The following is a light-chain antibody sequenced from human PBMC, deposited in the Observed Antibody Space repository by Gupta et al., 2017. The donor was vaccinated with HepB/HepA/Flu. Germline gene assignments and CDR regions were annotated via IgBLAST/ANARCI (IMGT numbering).Light chain of an antibody. J-gene: IGLJ2*01. CDR1: SRYVGAYNY. Sequence: QSALTQPAAVSGSSGQSITITCTGTSRYVGAYNYVSWYQQHPGKAPKIMIYDVSKRPSGVSNRFSGSKSGNTASLTISGLQAGDAAVYYCSPYRSGNIHVVFGGGTKLTVL. CDR2: DVS. CDR3: SPYRSGNIHVV. V-gene: IGLV2-14*03.